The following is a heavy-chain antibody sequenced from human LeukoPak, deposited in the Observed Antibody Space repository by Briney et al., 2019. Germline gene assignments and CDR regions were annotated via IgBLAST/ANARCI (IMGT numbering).Heavy chain of an antibody. V-gene: IGHV4-59*12. CDR2: IYYSGST. CDR3: ARGRSTTMVRGVKTDY. Sequence: SETLSLTCTVSGGSISSYYWSWIRQPPGKGLEWIGYIYYSGSTNYNPSLKSRVTISVDTSKNQFSLKLSSVTAADTAVYYCARGRSTTMVRGVKTDYWGQGTLVTVSS. D-gene: IGHD3-10*01. CDR1: GGSISSYY. J-gene: IGHJ4*02.